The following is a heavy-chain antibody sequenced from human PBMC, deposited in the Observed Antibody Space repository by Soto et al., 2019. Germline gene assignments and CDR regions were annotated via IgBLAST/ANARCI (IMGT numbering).Heavy chain of an antibody. CDR3: ARDSPHLGY. CDR2: ISADNGNT. V-gene: IGHV1-18*01. CDR1: GYTFTRYG. Sequence: QVQLVQSGAEVKKPGASVKVSCKASGYTFTRYGISWVRQDPGQGLEWMGWISADNGNTNYAQKLQGRVTMTTNTYTTTAYMELRILKSDGKAVYYGARDSPHLGYWGKGTLVTVSS. J-gene: IGHJ4*02.